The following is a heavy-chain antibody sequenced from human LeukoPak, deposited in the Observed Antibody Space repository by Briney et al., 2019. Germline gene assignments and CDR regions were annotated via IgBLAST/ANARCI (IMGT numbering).Heavy chain of an antibody. CDR2: ITSSSSYI. CDR3: ARATVARDTASDY. CDR1: GFTFSSYS. D-gene: IGHD4-23*01. Sequence: KSGGSLRLSCAASGFTFSSYSMNWVRQAPGKGLECVSSITSSSSYIYYADSVKGRFTISRDNAKNSLYLQMNSLRAEDTAVYYCARATVARDTASDYWGQGTLVTVS. V-gene: IGHV3-21*01. J-gene: IGHJ4*02.